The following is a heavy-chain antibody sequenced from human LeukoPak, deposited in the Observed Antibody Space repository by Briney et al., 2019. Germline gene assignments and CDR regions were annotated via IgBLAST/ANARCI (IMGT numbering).Heavy chain of an antibody. V-gene: IGHV3-21*04. CDR3: ATAARYFDWFTANFDY. D-gene: IGHD3-9*01. Sequence: GGSLRLSCAASGFTFSNYTMTRVRQAPGKGLEWVSSISRSGAYIYYADSVKGRFTISRDNAKNSLYLQMNSLRAEDTALYYCATAARYFDWFTANFDYWGQGTLVTVSS. J-gene: IGHJ4*02. CDR2: ISRSGAYI. CDR1: GFTFSNYT.